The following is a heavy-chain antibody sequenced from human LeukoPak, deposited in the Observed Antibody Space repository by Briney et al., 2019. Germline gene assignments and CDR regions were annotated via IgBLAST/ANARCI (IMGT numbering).Heavy chain of an antibody. Sequence: GGSLRLSCVASGFSFSTAWMTWVRQAPGKGLEWVGRINTYADGETADYSAPVKGRFTISRDDSKNTAYLQMNSLKTEDTAVYYCTSTPGAMIVVGRQDYWGQGTLVTVSS. J-gene: IGHJ4*02. CDR3: TSTPGAMIVVGRQDY. D-gene: IGHD3-22*01. CDR1: GFSFSTAW. V-gene: IGHV3-15*01. CDR2: INTYADGETA.